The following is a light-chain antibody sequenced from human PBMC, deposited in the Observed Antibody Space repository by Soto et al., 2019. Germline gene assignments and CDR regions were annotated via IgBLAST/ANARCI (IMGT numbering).Light chain of an antibody. V-gene: IGKV4-1*01. CDR1: QSVLYSSNNKNY. CDR3: QQYYNKVT. Sequence: DIVMTQSPDSLAVSLGERATINCKSSQSVLYSSNNKNYLAWYQQKPGQPPKLLIYWASTRESGVPDRFSGSGSGTDFTLTNSSLQAEDVAVYYCQQYYNKVTFGQGTRLEIK. J-gene: IGKJ5*01. CDR2: WAS.